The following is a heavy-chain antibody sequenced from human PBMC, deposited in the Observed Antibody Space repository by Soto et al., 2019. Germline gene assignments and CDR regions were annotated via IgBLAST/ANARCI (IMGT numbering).Heavy chain of an antibody. CDR1: GGSISSYY. V-gene: IGHV4-59*01. CDR3: ARETDYYDSSGYLGYYFDY. Sequence: SETLSLTCTVSGGSISSYYWSWIRQPPGKGLEWIGYIYYSGSTNYNPSLKSRVTISVDTSKNQFSLKLSSVTAADTAVYYCARETDYYDSSGYLGYYFDYWGQGTLVTVSS. D-gene: IGHD3-22*01. CDR2: IYYSGST. J-gene: IGHJ4*02.